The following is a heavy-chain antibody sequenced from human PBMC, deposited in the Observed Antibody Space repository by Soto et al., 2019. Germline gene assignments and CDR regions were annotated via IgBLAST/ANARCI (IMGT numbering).Heavy chain of an antibody. CDR3: AHSLSGWYGTYFDS. CDR2: VYWDDDQ. CDR1: GFSLITSRVG. V-gene: IGHV2-5*02. Sequence: QITLKESGPTLVKPAQTLTLTCTFSGFSLITSRVGVVWIRQPPGKALEWLTLVYWDDDQRYSPSLKSTLTNGNDTSKNLAVLTMTNMDPVDTATYYWAHSLSGWYGTYFDSWGQGALVTVSS. D-gene: IGHD6-19*01. J-gene: IGHJ4*02.